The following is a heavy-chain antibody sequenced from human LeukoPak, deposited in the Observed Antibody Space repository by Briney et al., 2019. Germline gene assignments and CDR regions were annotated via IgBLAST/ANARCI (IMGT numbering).Heavy chain of an antibody. V-gene: IGHV3-7*01. CDR3: ANQPAILGVDY. J-gene: IGHJ4*02. CDR1: GFTFSNYW. Sequence: PGGSLRLSCAASGFTFSNYWMSWVRQAPGKGLEWVANIKQDGSETYYLDSVKGRFTISRDNAKNSLYLQMNSLRAEDTAVYYCANQPAILGVDYWGQGTLVIVSS. D-gene: IGHD2-2*01. CDR2: IKQDGSET.